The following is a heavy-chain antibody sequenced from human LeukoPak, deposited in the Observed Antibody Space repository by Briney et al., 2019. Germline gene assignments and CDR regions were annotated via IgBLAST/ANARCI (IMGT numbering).Heavy chain of an antibody. V-gene: IGHV1-69*13. CDR2: IIPIFGTA. CDR3: ARDPSYDSSGYYSY. Sequence: SVKVSCKASGGTFSSYAISWVRQAPGQGLEWMGGIIPIFGTANYAQKFQGRVTITADESTSTAYMELSSLRSEDTAVYYCARDPSYDSSGYYSYWGQGTLVTVSS. J-gene: IGHJ4*02. D-gene: IGHD3-22*01. CDR1: GGTFSSYA.